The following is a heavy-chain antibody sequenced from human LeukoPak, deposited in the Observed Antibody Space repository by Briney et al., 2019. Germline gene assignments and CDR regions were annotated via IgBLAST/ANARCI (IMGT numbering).Heavy chain of an antibody. CDR2: ISAYNGNT. CDR1: GYTFTSYG. J-gene: IGHJ4*02. CDR3: ARGAAAADFDY. D-gene: IGHD6-13*01. V-gene: IGHV1-18*01. Sequence: ASVKVSCKASGYTFTSYGISWVRQPPGQGLEWMGWISAYNGNTNYAQKLQGRVTMTRNTSISTAYMELSSLRSEDTAVYYCARGAAAADFDYWGQGTLVTVSS.